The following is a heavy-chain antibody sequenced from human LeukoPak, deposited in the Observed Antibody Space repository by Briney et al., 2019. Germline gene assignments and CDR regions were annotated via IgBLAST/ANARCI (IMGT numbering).Heavy chain of an antibody. CDR1: GGSISSGDYY. CDR2: IYYSGST. CDR3: ARAAGGDYGVFDY. J-gene: IGHJ4*02. D-gene: IGHD4-17*01. Sequence: SETLSLTCTVSGGSISSGDYYWSWIRQPPGKGLEWIGYIYYSGSTYYNPSLKSRVTISVDTSKNQFSLKLSSVTAADTAVYYCARAAGGDYGVFDYWGQGTLVTVSS. V-gene: IGHV4-30-4*01.